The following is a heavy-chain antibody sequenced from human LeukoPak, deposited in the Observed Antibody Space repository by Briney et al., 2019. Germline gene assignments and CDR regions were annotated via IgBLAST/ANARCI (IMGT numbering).Heavy chain of an antibody. V-gene: IGHV1-18*01. CDR2: ISAYNGNT. Sequence: ASVKVSCKASGYTFTSYGISWVRQAPGQGLEWMGWISAYNGNTNYAQKLRGRVTMTTDTSTSTAYMELRSLRSDDTAVYYCARDVVGYCSSTSCYYYYYYGMDVWGQGTTVTVSS. CDR3: ARDVVGYCSSTSCYYYYYYGMDV. D-gene: IGHD2-2*01. J-gene: IGHJ6*02. CDR1: GYTFTSYG.